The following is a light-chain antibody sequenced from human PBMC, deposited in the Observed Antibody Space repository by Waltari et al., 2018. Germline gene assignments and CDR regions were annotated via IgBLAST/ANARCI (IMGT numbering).Light chain of an antibody. V-gene: IGKV1-39*01. J-gene: IGKJ1*01. Sequence: SQISQHPPSLPPSVADTATLRCRASQIINSQLHWYQQKPGKGPKLLIDAASTVQDGVSSRFSGSGSGTYFTLTINNLQPEDLGTYYCQQNYTGPPTFGQGTKVEIK. CDR2: AAS. CDR3: QQNYTGPPT. CDR1: QIINSQ.